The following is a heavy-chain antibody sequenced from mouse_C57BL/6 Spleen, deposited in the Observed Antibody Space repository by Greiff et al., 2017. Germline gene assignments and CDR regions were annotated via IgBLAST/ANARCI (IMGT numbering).Heavy chain of an antibody. CDR1: GFSLTSSG. V-gene: IGHV2-2*01. J-gene: IGHJ4*01. Sequence: QVQLKQSGPGLVQPSQSLSITCTVSGFSLTSSGVHWVRQSPGKGLEWLGVIWSGGSTDYNAAFISRLSISKDNSKSQVFFKMNSLQADDTAIYYCARNYYDYDGGYAMDYWGQGTSVTVSS. CDR3: ARNYYDYDGGYAMDY. CDR2: IWSGGST. D-gene: IGHD2-4*01.